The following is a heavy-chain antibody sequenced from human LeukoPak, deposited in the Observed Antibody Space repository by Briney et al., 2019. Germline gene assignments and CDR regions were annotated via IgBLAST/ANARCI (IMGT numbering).Heavy chain of an antibody. Sequence: ASVKVSCKASGYTFTSYYRHWVRQAPGQGLEWMGIINPSGGSTSYAQKFQGRVTMTRDTSTSTVYMELSSLRSEDTAVYYCARDIWGYCSGGSCYLFDYWGQGTLVTVSS. J-gene: IGHJ4*02. CDR2: INPSGGST. D-gene: IGHD2-15*01. CDR1: GYTFTSYY. CDR3: ARDIWGYCSGGSCYLFDY. V-gene: IGHV1-46*01.